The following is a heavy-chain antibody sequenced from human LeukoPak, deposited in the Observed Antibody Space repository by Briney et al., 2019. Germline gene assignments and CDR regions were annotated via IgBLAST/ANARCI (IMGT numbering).Heavy chain of an antibody. CDR2: ISSSSSYI. D-gene: IGHD5-18*01. CDR1: GFTFSSYS. Sequence: GGSLRLSCAASGFTFSSYSMNWVRQAPGKGLEWVSSISSSSSYIYYADSVKGRFTISRDSSKNTLFLQMNSLRTEDTAVYYCARALDTAMVKSFDYWGQGTLVTVSS. J-gene: IGHJ4*02. CDR3: ARALDTAMVKSFDY. V-gene: IGHV3-21*04.